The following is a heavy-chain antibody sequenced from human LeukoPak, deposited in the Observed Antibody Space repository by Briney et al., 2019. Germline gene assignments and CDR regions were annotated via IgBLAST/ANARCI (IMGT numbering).Heavy chain of an antibody. Sequence: ASVKVSCKASGYTFTSYDINWVRQATGHGLEWMGWMNPNSGNTGYAQKFQGRVTMTRDTSISTAYMELSSLRPEDTAVYYCAIAGIAVAGTDYWGQGTLVSVSS. CDR3: AIAGIAVAGTDY. V-gene: IGHV1-8*01. CDR2: MNPNSGNT. D-gene: IGHD6-19*01. J-gene: IGHJ4*02. CDR1: GYTFTSYD.